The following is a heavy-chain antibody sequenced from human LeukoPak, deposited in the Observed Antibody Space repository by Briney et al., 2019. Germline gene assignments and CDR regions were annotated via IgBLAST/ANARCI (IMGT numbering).Heavy chain of an antibody. CDR1: GGSISSYY. CDR3: ARDRIAVAGFDAFDI. Sequence: SETLSLTCTVSGGSISSYYWSWIRQPAGKGLEWIGRIYTSGSTNYNPSLKSRVTMSADTSKNQFSLKLSSVTAADTAVYYCARDRIAVAGFDAFDIWGQGTMVTVSS. CDR2: IYTSGST. V-gene: IGHV4-4*07. D-gene: IGHD6-19*01. J-gene: IGHJ3*02.